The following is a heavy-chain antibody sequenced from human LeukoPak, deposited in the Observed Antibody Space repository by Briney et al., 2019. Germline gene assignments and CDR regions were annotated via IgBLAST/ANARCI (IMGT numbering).Heavy chain of an antibody. CDR2: IKQDGSEK. J-gene: IGHJ4*02. D-gene: IGHD3-22*01. Sequence: GGSLRLSCAASGFTFSSYWMSWVRQAPGKGLEWVANIKQDGSEKYYVDSVKGRFTISRDNAKNSLYLQMNSLRAEDTAVYYCARGHHYYDSSGLLGYWGQGTLVTVSS. CDR1: GFTFSSYW. CDR3: ARGHHYYDSSGLLGY. V-gene: IGHV3-7*01.